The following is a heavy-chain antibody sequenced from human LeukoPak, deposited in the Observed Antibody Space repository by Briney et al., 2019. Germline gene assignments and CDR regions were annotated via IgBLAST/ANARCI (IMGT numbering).Heavy chain of an antibody. CDR2: IIPILGIA. CDR1: GGTFSSYA. CDR3: ARGIVATPDYFDY. J-gene: IGHJ4*02. Sequence: SVTVSCKASGGTFSSYAISWVRQAPGQGLEWMGRIIPILGIANYAQKFQGRVTITADKSTSTAYMELSSLRSEDTAVYYCARGIVATPDYFDYWGQGTLVTVSS. V-gene: IGHV1-69*04. D-gene: IGHD5-12*01.